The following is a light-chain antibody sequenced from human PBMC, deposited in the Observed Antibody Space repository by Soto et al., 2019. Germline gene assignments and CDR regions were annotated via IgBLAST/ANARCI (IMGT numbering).Light chain of an antibody. CDR3: QQYCSSPWT. V-gene: IGKV4-1*01. CDR1: QRVLYSSSNKNY. J-gene: IGKJ1*01. CDR2: WAS. Sequence: DIVMTQSPDSLAVSLGERATINCKSSQRVLYSSSNKNYLAWYQQKPGQPPKLLIYWASTRESGVPDRFSGSGAGTDFTLTISSLQAEDGAVYYCQQYCSSPWTFGQGTKVE.